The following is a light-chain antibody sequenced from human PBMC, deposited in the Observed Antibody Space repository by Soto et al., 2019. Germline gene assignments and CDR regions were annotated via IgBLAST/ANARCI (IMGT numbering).Light chain of an antibody. CDR2: DAS. CDR3: QQYKNGWT. J-gene: IGKJ1*01. Sequence: DSQVTQSPPTLSASVGDRVTITCRASQTISTWMAWYQQKPGKAPKLLIFDASSLESGTPSRFSGRRSGTQFTLTINGLQSEDFAVYYCQQYKNGWTFGQGTKVDI. CDR1: QTISTW. V-gene: IGKV1-5*01.